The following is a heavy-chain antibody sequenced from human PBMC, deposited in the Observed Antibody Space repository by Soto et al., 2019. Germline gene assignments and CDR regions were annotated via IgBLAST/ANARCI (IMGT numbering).Heavy chain of an antibody. CDR2: ISSSGSTI. CDR3: AVVVGATRGDAFDI. V-gene: IGHV3-48*03. CDR1: GFTFSSYE. D-gene: IGHD1-26*01. J-gene: IGHJ3*02. Sequence: PGGSLRLSCAASGFTFSSYEMNWVRQAPGKGLEWVSYISSSGSTIYYADSVKGRFTISRDNAKNSLYLQMNSLRAEDTAVYYCAVVVGATRGDAFDIWGQGTMVTVSS.